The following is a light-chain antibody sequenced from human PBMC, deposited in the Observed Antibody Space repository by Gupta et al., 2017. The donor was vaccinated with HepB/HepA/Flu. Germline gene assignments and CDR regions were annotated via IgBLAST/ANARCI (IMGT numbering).Light chain of an antibody. Sequence: DIVMTQSPDSLAVSLGARATINCKSSQSVLYRSNNLNYLAWYQLKPRQPPKLLIYWASTRESGVPDRFSGSGSGTDFTLTISSLQAEDVAVYYCQQYYSTPWTFGQGTKVEIK. CDR3: QQYYSTPWT. CDR1: QSVLYRSNNLNY. CDR2: WAS. J-gene: IGKJ1*01. V-gene: IGKV4-1*01.